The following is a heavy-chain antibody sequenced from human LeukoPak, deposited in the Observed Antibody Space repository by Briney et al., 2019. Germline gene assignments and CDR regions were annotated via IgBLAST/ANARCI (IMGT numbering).Heavy chain of an antibody. Sequence: SETLSLTCTVSGDSISRSTYYWSWIRQPPGKGLEWIGEINHSGSTNYNPSLRSRVTISVDTSKNQFSLKLSSVTAADTAVYYCARLYSRFYYYYMDVWGKGTTVTVSS. CDR2: INHSGST. CDR1: GDSISRSTYY. D-gene: IGHD3-22*01. CDR3: ARLYSRFYYYYMDV. J-gene: IGHJ6*03. V-gene: IGHV4-39*07.